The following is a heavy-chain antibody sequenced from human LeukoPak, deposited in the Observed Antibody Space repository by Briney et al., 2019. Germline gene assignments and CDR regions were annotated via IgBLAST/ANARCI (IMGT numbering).Heavy chain of an antibody. D-gene: IGHD6-19*01. CDR2: ISPSGGST. CDR3: ARSLLGQWLVRRSFDY. J-gene: IGHJ4*02. CDR1: GYTFISNY. V-gene: IGHV1-46*01. Sequence: GASVKVSCTAFGYTFISNYMHWVRRAPGQGPEWMGVISPSGGSTTYAQKFQGRVTLTRDMSTSTDYLELSSLRSEDTAVYYCARSLLGQWLVRRSFDYWGQGTLVTVSS.